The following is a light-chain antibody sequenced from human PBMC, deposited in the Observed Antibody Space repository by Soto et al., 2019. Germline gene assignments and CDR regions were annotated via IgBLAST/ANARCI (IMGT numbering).Light chain of an antibody. CDR1: QAISTW. V-gene: IGKV1-12*01. CDR3: QQGNSFPL. CDR2: AAS. J-gene: IGKJ3*01. Sequence: DIQMTQSPSSVSASVGDRVTIACRASQAISTWLAWYQQKPGKAPKLLIFAASSLQSGVPSRFSGSGSGTDFTLTVSSLQREDFATYYCQQGNSFPLFGPGTKVHI.